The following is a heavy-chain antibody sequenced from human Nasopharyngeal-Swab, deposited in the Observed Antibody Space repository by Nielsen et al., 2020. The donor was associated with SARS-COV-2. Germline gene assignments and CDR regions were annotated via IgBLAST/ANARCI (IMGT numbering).Heavy chain of an antibody. CDR1: GGTFISYA. D-gene: IGHD5-12*01. V-gene: IGHV1-69*13. J-gene: IGHJ4*02. CDR3: ARGPISGYSGYRKYDY. CDR2: IIPIFGTA. Sequence: SVKVSCKASGGTFISYAISWVRQAPGQGLEWMGGIIPIFGTANYAQKFQGRVTITADESTSTAYMELRSLRSDDTAVYYCARGPISGYSGYRKYDYWGQGTLVTVSS.